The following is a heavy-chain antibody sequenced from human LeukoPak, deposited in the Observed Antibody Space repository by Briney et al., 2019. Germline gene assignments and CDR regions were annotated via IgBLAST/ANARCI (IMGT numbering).Heavy chain of an antibody. CDR3: ARIAVPAAISPLFDY. CDR2: ISAYNGNT. D-gene: IGHD2-2*02. J-gene: IGHJ4*02. V-gene: IGHV1-18*01. Sequence: ASVKVSCKASGYTFTSYGISWVRQAPGQGLEWMGWISAYNGNTNYAQKLQGRVTMTTDTSTSTAYMELRSLRSDDTAVYYCARIAVPAAISPLFDYWGQGTLVTVSS. CDR1: GYTFTSYG.